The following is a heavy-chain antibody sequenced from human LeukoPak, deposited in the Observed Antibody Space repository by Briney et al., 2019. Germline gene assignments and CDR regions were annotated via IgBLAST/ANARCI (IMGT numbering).Heavy chain of an antibody. CDR3: ARDRYGDHIDY. CDR1: GFTFSSYS. V-gene: IGHV3-48*01. D-gene: IGHD4-17*01. Sequence: PGGSLRLSCAASGFTFSSYSMNWVRQAPGKGLEWVSYISSSSSTIYYADSVKGRFTISRDNAKNSLYLQMNSLRAEDTAVYYCARDRYGDHIDYWGQGTLVTVSS. J-gene: IGHJ4*02. CDR2: ISSSSSTI.